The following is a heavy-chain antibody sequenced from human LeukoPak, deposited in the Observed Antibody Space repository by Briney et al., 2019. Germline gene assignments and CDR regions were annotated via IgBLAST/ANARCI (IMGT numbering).Heavy chain of an antibody. J-gene: IGHJ5*02. CDR1: GGSINSYY. D-gene: IGHD3-10*01. CDR3: ARGLGVRGVTNWFDP. Sequence: PSETLSLTCTVSGGSINSYYWSWIRQPPGKGLEWIGYIYYSGSTYYNPSLKSRVTISVDTSKNQFSLKLSSVTAADTAVYYCARGLGVRGVTNWFDPWGQGTLVTVSS. CDR2: IYYSGST. V-gene: IGHV4-59*08.